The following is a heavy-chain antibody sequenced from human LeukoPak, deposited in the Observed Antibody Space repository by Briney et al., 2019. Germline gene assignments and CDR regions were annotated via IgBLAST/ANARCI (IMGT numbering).Heavy chain of an antibody. CDR1: DGSISSYY. D-gene: IGHD2-2*01. V-gene: IGHV4-4*07. J-gene: IGHJ6*03. Sequence: SETLSLTCTVSDGSISSYYWSWIRQPAGKGLEWIGRIYTSGSTNYNPSLKSRVTMSVDTSKNQFSLKLSSVTAADTAVYYCARDGPQTPVVPAAIGIYFYYYMDVWGKGTTVTVSS. CDR2: IYTSGST. CDR3: ARDGPQTPVVPAAIGIYFYYYMDV.